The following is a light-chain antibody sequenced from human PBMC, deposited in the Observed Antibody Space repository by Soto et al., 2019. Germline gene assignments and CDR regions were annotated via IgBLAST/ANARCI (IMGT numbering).Light chain of an antibody. Sequence: ETVLTQSPGTLSLSPGEMVTLSCRTSQSVCSRCFAWYQQKPGQSPRLLIYGASTRATGIPDRFSGSGSGTAFTLTISRLEPEDFAVYYCQHYGTTPWTFGQGTKVAIK. CDR1: QSVCSRC. CDR3: QHYGTTPWT. CDR2: GAS. J-gene: IGKJ1*01. V-gene: IGKV3-20*01.